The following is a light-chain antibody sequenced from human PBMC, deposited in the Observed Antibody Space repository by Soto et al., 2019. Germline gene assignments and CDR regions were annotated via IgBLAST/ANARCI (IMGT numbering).Light chain of an antibody. CDR2: DTS. V-gene: IGKV3-20*01. CDR3: QQYGTSWT. J-gene: IGKJ1*01. Sequence: EIVLTQSPGTLSLSPGEGATLSCRASQSIYTKLAWYQKKSGQAPRLLIYDTSTRATGIPSRFSGSGSGTEFTLAVSRLEPEDFAVYHCQQYGTSWTFGQGTKVDIK. CDR1: QSIYTK.